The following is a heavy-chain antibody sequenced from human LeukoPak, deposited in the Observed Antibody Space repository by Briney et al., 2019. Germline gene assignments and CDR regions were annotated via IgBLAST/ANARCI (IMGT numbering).Heavy chain of an antibody. CDR3: ARGTGSGSYPFDY. J-gene: IGHJ4*02. Sequence: SETLSLTCTVPGGSISSYYWSWIRQPPGKGLEWIGYIYYSGSTNYNPSLKSRVTISVDTSKNQFSLKVSSVTAADTAVYYCARGTGSGSYPFDYWGQGTLVTVSS. CDR1: GGSISSYY. CDR2: IYYSGST. D-gene: IGHD3-10*01. V-gene: IGHV4-59*01.